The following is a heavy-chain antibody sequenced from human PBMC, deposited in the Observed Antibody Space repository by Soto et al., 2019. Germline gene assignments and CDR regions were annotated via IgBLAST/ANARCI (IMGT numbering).Heavy chain of an antibody. CDR1: GFTFSSYW. CDR3: ARGEVLYYYYYGMDV. CDR2: INSDGSST. Sequence: EVQLVESGGGLVQPGGSLRLSCAASGFTFSSYWMHWVRQAPGKGLVWVSRINSDGSSTSYADSVKGRFTISRDNAKNTLYLHMNRLRAEDTAVYYCARGEVLYYYYYGMDVWGQGTTVTVSS. J-gene: IGHJ6*02. D-gene: IGHD1-26*01. V-gene: IGHV3-74*01.